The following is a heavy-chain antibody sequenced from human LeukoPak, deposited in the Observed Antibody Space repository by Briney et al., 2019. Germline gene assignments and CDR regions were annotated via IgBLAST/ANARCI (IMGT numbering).Heavy chain of an antibody. CDR2: IYYSGST. CDR1: GGSISSYY. J-gene: IGHJ4*02. Sequence: SETLSLTCTVSGGSISSYYWSWTRQPPGKGLEWIGYIYYSGSTNYNPSLKSRVTISVDTSKNQFSLKLSSVTAADTAVYYCARTDGSGSFLGYYFDYWGQGTLVTVSS. V-gene: IGHV4-59*01. CDR3: ARTDGSGSFLGYYFDY. D-gene: IGHD3-10*01.